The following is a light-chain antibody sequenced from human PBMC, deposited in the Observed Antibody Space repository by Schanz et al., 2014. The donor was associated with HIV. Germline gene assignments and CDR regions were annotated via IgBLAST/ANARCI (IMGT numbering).Light chain of an antibody. CDR2: RNN. J-gene: IGLJ2*01. V-gene: IGLV1-47*01. CDR3: AAWDDNLSGVV. CDR1: SSNIGSNY. Sequence: QSVLTQLPSASGTPGQRVTISCSGSSSNIGSNYVYWYQQLPGTAPKLLIYRNNQRPSGVPDRFSGSKSATSASLAISGLRSEDEADYYCAAWDDNLSGVVFGGGTKLTVL.